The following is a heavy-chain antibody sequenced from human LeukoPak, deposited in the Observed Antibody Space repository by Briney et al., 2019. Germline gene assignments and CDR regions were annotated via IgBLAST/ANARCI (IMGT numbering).Heavy chain of an antibody. D-gene: IGHD6-19*01. CDR2: ISTYNGNT. Sequence: ASVNVSCKASGYIFTSYGINWVRQAPGQGLEWMGWISTYNGNTNFAQKFQGRVTMTTDTSTRTAYMELRSLRSDDTAVYYCATDLGGWYRPDAFDMWGQGTMVTVSS. J-gene: IGHJ3*02. CDR1: GYIFTSYG. V-gene: IGHV1-18*01. CDR3: ATDLGGWYRPDAFDM.